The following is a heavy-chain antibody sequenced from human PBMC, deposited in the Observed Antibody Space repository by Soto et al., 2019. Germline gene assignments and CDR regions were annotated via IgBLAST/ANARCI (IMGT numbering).Heavy chain of an antibody. CDR3: ARDPNDSSAYYHHYYYGMDV. J-gene: IGHJ6*02. CDR1: GYTFTSYG. Sequence: ASVKVSCKASGYTFTSYGIHWVRQAPGQRLEWTGWINAGNGNTKYSEEFRGRVTITRDTSASTAYLELSSLRSEDTAVYYCARDPNDSSAYYHHYYYGMDVWGQGTTVTVSS. V-gene: IGHV1-3*01. D-gene: IGHD3-22*01. CDR2: INAGNGNT.